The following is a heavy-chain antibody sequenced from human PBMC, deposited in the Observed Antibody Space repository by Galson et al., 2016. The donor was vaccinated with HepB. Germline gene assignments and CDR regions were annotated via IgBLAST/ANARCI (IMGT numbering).Heavy chain of an antibody. CDR1: GFSVRNNY. CDR3: ERAPYSIDHFSPFEY. D-gene: IGHD3-3*02. J-gene: IGHJ4*02. Sequence: SLRLSCAASGFSVRNNYMTWVRQAPGKGLEWVSVIYSGDNTFYADSVKGRFTISRDNSKNTVFLQMNSLRMEDTGVYYCERAPYSIDHFSPFEYWGQGTLVTVSS. V-gene: IGHV3-53*01. CDR2: IYSGDNT.